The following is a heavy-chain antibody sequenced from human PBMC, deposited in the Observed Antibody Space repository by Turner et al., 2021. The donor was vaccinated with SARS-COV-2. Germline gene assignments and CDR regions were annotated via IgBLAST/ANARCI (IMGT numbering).Heavy chain of an antibody. J-gene: IGHJ4*02. D-gene: IGHD3-22*01. CDR2: IWYDGSNK. V-gene: IGHV3-33*01. CDR1: GFTFSSYG. CDR3: ARDGSGYYDSSGYFDH. Sequence: QVQLVESGGGVVQPGRSLRLSCAASGFTFSSYGMNWVRQAPGKGLEWWAVIWYDGSNKYYADSVKGRFTISRDNSKNTLYLQMNSLRAEDTAVYYCARDGSGYYDSSGYFDHWGQGTLVTVSS.